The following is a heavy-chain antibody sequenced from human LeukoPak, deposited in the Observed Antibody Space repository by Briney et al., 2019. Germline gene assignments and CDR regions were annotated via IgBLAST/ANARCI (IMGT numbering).Heavy chain of an antibody. D-gene: IGHD6-6*01. J-gene: IGHJ3*02. CDR2: IYHSGST. Sequence: PSETLSLTCAVFGGSISSGGYSWSWIRQPPGKGLEWIGYIYHSGSTYYNPSLKSRVTISVDRSENQFSLKLSSVTAADTAVYYCARTSIAARRANVFDIWGQGTMVTVSS. CDR1: GGSISSGGYS. V-gene: IGHV4-30-2*01. CDR3: ARTSIAARRANVFDI.